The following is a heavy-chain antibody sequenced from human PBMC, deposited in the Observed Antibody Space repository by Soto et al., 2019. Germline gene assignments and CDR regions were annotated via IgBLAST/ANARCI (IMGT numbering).Heavy chain of an antibody. J-gene: IGHJ6*03. V-gene: IGHV4-34*01. CDR1: GGSFSGYY. CDR3: ARGGLVVPDDIRGSYYYYMDV. Sequence: QVQLQQWGAGLLKPSETLSLTCAVYGGSFSGYYWSWIRQPPGKGLEWIGEINHSGSTNYNPSLKSPVTISVDTSKNQFSLKLSSVTAADTAVYYCARGGLVVPDDIRGSYYYYMDVWGKGTTVTVSS. CDR2: INHSGST. D-gene: IGHD2-2*02.